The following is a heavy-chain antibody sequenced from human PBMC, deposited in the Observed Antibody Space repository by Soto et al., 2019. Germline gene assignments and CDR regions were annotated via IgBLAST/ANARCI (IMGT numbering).Heavy chain of an antibody. CDR2: VEYGGST. Sequence: QLQESGPGLVKPSETLSLTCTVSGGSIISSNFYWGWIRQPPGKGLEWIGSVEYGGSTYDNPSLKSRVTLSADTSKNQFSLKLTSVTAADTAIYYRARHVRGAVTMNWFDPWGHGTLVTVSS. J-gene: IGHJ5*02. D-gene: IGHD3-10*02. CDR1: GGSIISSNFY. CDR3: ARHVRGAVTMNWFDP. V-gene: IGHV4-39*01.